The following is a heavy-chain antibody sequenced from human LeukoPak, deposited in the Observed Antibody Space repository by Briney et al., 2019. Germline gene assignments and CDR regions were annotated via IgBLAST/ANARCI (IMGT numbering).Heavy chain of an antibody. J-gene: IGHJ4*02. D-gene: IGHD3-10*01. V-gene: IGHV1-3*01. CDR2: IYAGNGNV. CDR1: GYTLSTYT. CDR3: AREVADGSGTVSSGY. Sequence: ASVKVSCKASGYTLSTYTMHWLRQAPGQRPEWMGCIYAGNGNVKYSQNFQARVTITRDTSANTAYLELSSLRSEDTAVYYCAREVADGSGTVSSGYWGQGTLVTVSS.